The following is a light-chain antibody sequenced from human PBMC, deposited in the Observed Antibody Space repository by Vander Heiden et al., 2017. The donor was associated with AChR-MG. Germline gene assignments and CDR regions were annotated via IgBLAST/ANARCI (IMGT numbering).Light chain of an antibody. CDR1: QDISSY. V-gene: IGKV1-33*01. J-gene: IGKJ5*01. CDR3: QQDDNLPRA. Sequence: DIQMTQSPSSLSASVGDRVTTTRQASQDISSYLNWYQQKPGKAPKLLIYDASNLETGVPSRFSGSGSGTDFTFTISSLQPEDIATYYCQQDDNLPRAFGQGTRLEIK. CDR2: DAS.